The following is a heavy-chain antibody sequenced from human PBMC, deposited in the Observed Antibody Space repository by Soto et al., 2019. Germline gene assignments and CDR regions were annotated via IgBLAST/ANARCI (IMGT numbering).Heavy chain of an antibody. V-gene: IGHV4-34*01. CDR2: INHSGST. Sequence: QVKLQQWGAGLLKPSETLSLTCAVYGGSFSGYYWSWIRQPPGKGLEWIGEINHSGSTNYNPSLKSRVTISVDTSKNQFSLKLSSVTAADTAVYYCARVSGSPKNYWGQGTLVTVSS. CDR1: GGSFSGYY. CDR3: ARVSGSPKNY. J-gene: IGHJ4*02. D-gene: IGHD3-10*01.